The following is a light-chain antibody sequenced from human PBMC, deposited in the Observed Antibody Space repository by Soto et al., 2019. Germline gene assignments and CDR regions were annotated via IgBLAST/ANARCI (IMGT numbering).Light chain of an antibody. CDR3: QQYKNWPL. V-gene: IGKV3-15*01. CDR2: GAS. J-gene: IGKJ5*01. Sequence: MMMTQSPATLSVSPGERVTLSCRTSHSVNSHVAWYKQKPGQAPRLLLYGASTRATGIPVRFSGSGFGTEFTLTISSMKSEDFAVYYCQQYKNWPLFGQGTRLEIK. CDR1: HSVNSH.